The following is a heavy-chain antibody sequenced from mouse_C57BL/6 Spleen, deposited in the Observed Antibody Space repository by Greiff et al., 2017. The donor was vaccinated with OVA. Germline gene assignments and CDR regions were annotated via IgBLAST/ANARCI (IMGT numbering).Heavy chain of an antibody. V-gene: IGHV5-17*01. Sequence: DVKLVESGGGLVKPGGSLKLSCAASGFTFSDYGMHWVRQAPEKGLEWVAYISSGSSTIYYADTVKGRFTISRDNAKNTLFLQMTSLRSEDTAMYYCARRDGSSSYFDYWGQGTTLTVSS. CDR3: ARRDGSSSYFDY. D-gene: IGHD1-1*01. J-gene: IGHJ2*01. CDR2: ISSGSSTI. CDR1: GFTFSDYG.